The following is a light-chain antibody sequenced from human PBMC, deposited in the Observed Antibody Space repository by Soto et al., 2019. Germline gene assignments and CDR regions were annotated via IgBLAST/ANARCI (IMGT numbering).Light chain of an antibody. V-gene: IGKV3-15*01. CDR1: QSVSSN. CDR2: GAS. CDR3: QQLNYWPPIT. J-gene: IGKJ5*01. Sequence: EIVLTQSPRTLSLSPGERATLSCRASQSVSSNLAWYQQKPGRAPRLLIYGASTRATGIPARFSGSGSGTQFTLTISSLQSEDFAVYYCQQLNYWPPITFGQGTRLDIK.